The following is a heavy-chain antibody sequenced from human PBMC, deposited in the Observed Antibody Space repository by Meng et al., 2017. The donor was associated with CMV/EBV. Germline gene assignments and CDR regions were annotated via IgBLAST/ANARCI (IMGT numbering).Heavy chain of an antibody. Sequence: GSLRLSCAVYGGSFSGYYWSWIRQPPGKGLEWIGEINHSGSTNYNPSLKSRVTISVDTSKNQFSLKLSSVTAADTAVYYCARGKALIFGVVTYYYYYYGMDVWGQGTTVTVSS. D-gene: IGHD3-3*01. J-gene: IGHJ6*02. CDR2: INHSGST. CDR1: GGSFSGYY. V-gene: IGHV4-34*01. CDR3: ARGKALIFGVVTYYYYYYGMDV.